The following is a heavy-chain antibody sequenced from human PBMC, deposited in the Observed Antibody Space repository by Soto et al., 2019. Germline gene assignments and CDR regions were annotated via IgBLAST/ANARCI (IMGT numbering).Heavy chain of an antibody. V-gene: IGHV3-30*18. J-gene: IGHJ4*02. CDR2: TSDDGTDI. CDR3: AKVFTGAYMSGWQLSLDH. CDR1: GFSFSTYG. Sequence: QVQLVESGGDVVQPGRSLRLSCAASGFSFSTYGMHWVRQAPGKGLEWVAVTSDDGTDIHYADSVKGRFIISRDNSKNTLYLQMNRLRAEDTAVYYCAKVFTGAYMSGWQLSLDHWGQGTLVTVSS. D-gene: IGHD6-19*01.